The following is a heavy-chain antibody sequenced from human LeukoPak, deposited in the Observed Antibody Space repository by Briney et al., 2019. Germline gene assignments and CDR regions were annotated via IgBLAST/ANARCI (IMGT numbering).Heavy chain of an antibody. CDR3: AREGLGLFDY. D-gene: IGHD6-19*01. CDR1: GGSISSYY. J-gene: IGHJ4*02. CDR2: IYYSGST. Sequence: SETLSPTCTVSGGSISSYYWSWIRQPPGKGLEWIGYIYYSGSTNYNPSLKSRVTISVDTSKNQFSLKLSSVTAADTAVYYCAREGLGLFDYWGQGTLVTVSS. V-gene: IGHV4-59*01.